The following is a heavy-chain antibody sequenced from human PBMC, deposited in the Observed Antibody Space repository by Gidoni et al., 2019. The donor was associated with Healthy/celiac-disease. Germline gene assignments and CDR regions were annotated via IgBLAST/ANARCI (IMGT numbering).Heavy chain of an antibody. CDR3: ARTFGSSAGGDY. V-gene: IGHV3-30-3*01. Sequence: QVQLDESGGGVVQPGRSLSLSCAAPGFTFSSYAMHWVRQAPGKGLEWVAVISYDGSNKYYADSVKGRFTISRDNSKNTLYLQMNSLRAEDTAVYYCARTFGSSAGGDYWGQGTLVTVSS. D-gene: IGHD6-6*01. J-gene: IGHJ4*02. CDR2: ISYDGSNK. CDR1: GFTFSSYA.